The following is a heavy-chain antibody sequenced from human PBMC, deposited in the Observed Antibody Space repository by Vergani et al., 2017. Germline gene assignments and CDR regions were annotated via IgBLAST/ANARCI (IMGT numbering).Heavy chain of an antibody. V-gene: IGHV1-18*01. J-gene: IGHJ4*02. Sequence: QVQLVQSGAEVKKPGASVKVSCNASGYSFSSYGITWVRQAPGQGLEWMGWIGTYGHKYEAQTFQGRVTMTTDTSTNTAYLEMRSLTYDDTAVYYCARDALFSVFGYCAGSTCYPDYWGQGTLVTVSS. CDR1: GYSFSSYG. D-gene: IGHD2-8*02. CDR3: ARDALFSVFGYCAGSTCYPDY. CDR2: IGTYGHK.